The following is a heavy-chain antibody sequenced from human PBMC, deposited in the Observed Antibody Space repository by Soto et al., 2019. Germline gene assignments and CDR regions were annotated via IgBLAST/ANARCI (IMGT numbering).Heavy chain of an antibody. J-gene: IGHJ5*02. CDR2: LHYSGST. CDR3: ARSPVGDQLLVP. D-gene: IGHD3-16*01. CDR1: GGSISSYY. V-gene: IGHV4-59*01. Sequence: PSETLSLTCTVSGGSISSYYCSWIRQPPGKGLEWIGFLHYSGSTSYRFSLKSRLTILVDTSKNQFSLKLTSVTAADTAVYYCARSPVGDQLLVPWGRRILVTVSS.